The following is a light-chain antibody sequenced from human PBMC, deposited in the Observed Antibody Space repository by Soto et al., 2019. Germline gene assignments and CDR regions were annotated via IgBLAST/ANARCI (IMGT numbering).Light chain of an antibody. J-gene: IGKJ4*01. CDR2: DTT. CDR1: QSVSNY. Sequence: ENVLTQSPATLSLSTGERATLSCRASQSVSNYLAWYQQKPGQAPRLLIYDTTNRATGIPARFSGSGSGTDFTLTISDLEPEDFAVYYCQQRGSWPQYTFGGGTKVDI. V-gene: IGKV3-11*01. CDR3: QQRGSWPQYT.